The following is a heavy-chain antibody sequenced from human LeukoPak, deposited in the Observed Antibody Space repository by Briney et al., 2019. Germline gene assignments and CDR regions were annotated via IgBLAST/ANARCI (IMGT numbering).Heavy chain of an antibody. J-gene: IGHJ4*02. CDR3: ARVFDSSGYWFSRH. CDR2: ISSSSYI. D-gene: IGHD3-22*01. V-gene: IGHV3-21*01. CDR1: GFTFSSYS. Sequence: PGGSLRLSCAASGFTFSSYSMNWVRQAPGKGLEWVSSISSSSYIYYAHSVKGRFTISRDNAKNSLYLQMNSLRAEDTAVYYCARVFDSSGYWFSRHWGQGTLVTVSS.